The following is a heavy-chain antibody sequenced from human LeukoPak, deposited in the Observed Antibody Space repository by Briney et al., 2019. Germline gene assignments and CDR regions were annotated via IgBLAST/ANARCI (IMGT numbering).Heavy chain of an antibody. J-gene: IGHJ2*01. CDR1: GYTLTELS. D-gene: IGHD6-13*01. CDR2: FDPEDGET. CDR3: ATEKGSSSWPYWYFDL. V-gene: IGHV1-24*01. Sequence: ASVKVSCKVSGYTLTELSMHWVRQAPGKGLEWMGGFDPEDGETIYAQKFQGRVTMTEDTSTDTAYMELSSLRSEDTAVYYCATEKGSSSWPYWYFDLWGRGTLVTVSS.